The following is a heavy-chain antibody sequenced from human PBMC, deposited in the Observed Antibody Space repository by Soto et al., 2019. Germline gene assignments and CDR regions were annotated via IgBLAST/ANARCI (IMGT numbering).Heavy chain of an antibody. D-gene: IGHD3-16*01. V-gene: IGHV4-30-4*08. CDR3: ATVNASFLSFFDN. CDR1: GDSISGGDVY. J-gene: IGHJ4*02. Sequence: QVQLQESGPGQVRPSETLSLSCSVSGDSISGGDVYWSWIRQSRRKALEWIAHISCGGYTFYNPSQKSPVTMSVDTPRNQVSLKLRSVTAAATAVYYCATVNASFLSFFDNWGQGTLITVSS. CDR2: ISCGGYT.